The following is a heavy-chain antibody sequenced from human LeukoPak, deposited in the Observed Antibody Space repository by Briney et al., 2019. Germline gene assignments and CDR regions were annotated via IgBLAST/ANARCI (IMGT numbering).Heavy chain of an antibody. CDR3: ARSFYDSSGPYALDI. CDR1: GGSISSYY. D-gene: IGHD3-22*01. Sequence: SETLSLTCTVSGGSISSYYWSWIRQPPGKGLEWIGYIYYSGSTNYNPSLKSRVTISVDTSKNQFSLKLSSVTAADTAVYYCARSFYDSSGPYALDIWGQGTMVTVPS. J-gene: IGHJ3*02. V-gene: IGHV4-59*08. CDR2: IYYSGST.